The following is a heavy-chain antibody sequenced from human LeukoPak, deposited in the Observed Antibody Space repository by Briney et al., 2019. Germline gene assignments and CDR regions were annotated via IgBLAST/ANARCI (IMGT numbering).Heavy chain of an antibody. CDR1: GFTFSGYV. V-gene: IGHV3-7*01. CDR2: IKEDGSEK. Sequence: GGSLRLSCAASGFTFSGYVISWVRQAPGKGLEWVANIKEDGSEKYYVDSVKCRFTISRYNAENSLYLQMHSLRAEDTAVYYCATALKVTTVSYWGQGTLVTVSS. CDR3: ATALKVTTVSY. J-gene: IGHJ4*01. D-gene: IGHD4-17*01.